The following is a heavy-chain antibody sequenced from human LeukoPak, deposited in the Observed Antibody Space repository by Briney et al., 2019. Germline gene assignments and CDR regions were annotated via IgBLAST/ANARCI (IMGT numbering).Heavy chain of an antibody. Sequence: GGCLRLSWAASGFTFGSYWMGWGRQAPGRGVGWVANIKQDGSEKYYVDSVKGRFTISRDNPKNSLYLHMNSLRAEDTAVYYCASTVTTVYWGQGTLVTVSS. D-gene: IGHD4-17*01. CDR2: IKQDGSEK. CDR3: ASTVTTVY. J-gene: IGHJ4*02. CDR1: GFTFGSYW. V-gene: IGHV3-7*03.